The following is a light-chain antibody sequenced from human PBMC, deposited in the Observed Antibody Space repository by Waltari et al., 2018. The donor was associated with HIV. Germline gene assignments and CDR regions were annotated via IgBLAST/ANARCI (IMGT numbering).Light chain of an antibody. CDR3: QHYNRFSGT. V-gene: IGKV1-5*03. CDR2: KAS. J-gene: IGKJ1*01. Sequence: DIQMTQSPSTLSASVGDRVTITCRASQSISSWLAWYQQKAGQPPKLLIYKASSLESGVPSRFSGSGSGTEFTLTISSLQPDDFATYYCQHYNRFSGTFGQGTKVEIK. CDR1: QSISSW.